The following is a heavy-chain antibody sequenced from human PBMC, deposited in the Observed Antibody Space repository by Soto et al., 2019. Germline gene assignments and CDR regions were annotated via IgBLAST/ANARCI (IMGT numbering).Heavy chain of an antibody. Sequence: QVQLQESGPGLVKPSQTLSLTCTVSGGSISSGGYYWSWIRQHPGKGLEWIGYIYYSGSTYYNPALRSRVTISRDTSTTQFSLNLSSVTAADTAVYYCARGSVVAATLFDYWGQGTLVTVSS. CDR3: ARGSVVAATLFDY. D-gene: IGHD2-15*01. J-gene: IGHJ4*02. CDR2: IYYSGST. V-gene: IGHV4-31*03. CDR1: GGSISSGGYY.